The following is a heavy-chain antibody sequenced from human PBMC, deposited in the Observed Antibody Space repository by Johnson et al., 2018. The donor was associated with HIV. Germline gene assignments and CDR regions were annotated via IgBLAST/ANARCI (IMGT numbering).Heavy chain of an antibody. CDR1: GFTVTNYH. V-gene: IGHV3-30*03. J-gene: IGHJ3*02. CDR2: IAYDLSNE. D-gene: IGHD2-15*01. CDR3: AREAYCSGGSCYDAFDI. Sequence: QVQLVESGGGLIQPGGSLRLSCAASGFTVTNYHMSWVRQAPGKGLEWVAVIAYDLSNEFYADSVKGRFTISRDNSRNALYLQMNSLRAEDTAVYYCAREAYCSGGSCYDAFDIWGQGTMVTVSS.